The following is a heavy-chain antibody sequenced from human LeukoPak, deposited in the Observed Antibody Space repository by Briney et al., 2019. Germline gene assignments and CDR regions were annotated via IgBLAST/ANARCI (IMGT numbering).Heavy chain of an antibody. Sequence: GSLRLSCAASVFTFSTYNMNWVRQAPGKGLEWVSSITSSSRYTFYADSVKGRFTISRDNAKNSLYLQMNSLRVEDTAIYYCARDPYNGAYSEGYYYYYMDVWGKGTTVTVSS. CDR2: ITSSSRYT. CDR1: VFTFSTYN. V-gene: IGHV3-21*06. CDR3: ARDPYNGAYSEGYYYYYMDV. J-gene: IGHJ6*03. D-gene: IGHD1-1*01.